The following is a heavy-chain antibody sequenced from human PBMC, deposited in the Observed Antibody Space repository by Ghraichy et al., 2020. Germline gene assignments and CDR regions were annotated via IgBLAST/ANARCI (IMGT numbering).Heavy chain of an antibody. V-gene: IGHV1-18*04. CDR3: ARLTRRDGYTGNFDY. Sequence: ASVKVSCKASGYTFTSYGISWVRQAPGQGLEWMGWISAYNGNTNYAQKLQGRVTMTTDTSTSTAYMELRSLRSDDTAVYYCARLTRRDGYTGNFDYWGQGTLVTVSS. J-gene: IGHJ4*02. CDR2: ISAYNGNT. D-gene: IGHD5-24*01. CDR1: GYTFTSYG.